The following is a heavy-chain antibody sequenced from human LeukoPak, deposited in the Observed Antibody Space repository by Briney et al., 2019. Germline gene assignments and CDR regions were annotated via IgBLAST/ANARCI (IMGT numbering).Heavy chain of an antibody. J-gene: IGHJ4*02. CDR3: AREAMPGIAVAGTGFDY. CDR2: INPNSGGT. D-gene: IGHD6-19*01. Sequence: ASVKVSCKASGYTFTGYYMHWVRQAPGQGLEWMEWINPNSGGTNYAQKFQGWVTVTRDTSISTAYMELSRLRSDDTAVYYCAREAMPGIAVAGTGFDYWGQGTLVTVSS. V-gene: IGHV1-2*04. CDR1: GYTFTGYY.